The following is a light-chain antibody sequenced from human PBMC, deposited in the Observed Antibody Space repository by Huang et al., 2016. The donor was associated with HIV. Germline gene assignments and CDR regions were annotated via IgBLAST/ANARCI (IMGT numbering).Light chain of an antibody. CDR2: AAS. V-gene: IGKV3-20*01. CDR1: QSISADY. Sequence: EIVLTQSPGTLSLSPGERATLSCRASQSISADYLAWYQQQPGQAPRLLIYAASSTATGIPDRFSGSGSGTDFTLTIYRLEPEDFAVYFCQQYAGSPWTFGQGTKVEIK. CDR3: QQYAGSPWT. J-gene: IGKJ1*01.